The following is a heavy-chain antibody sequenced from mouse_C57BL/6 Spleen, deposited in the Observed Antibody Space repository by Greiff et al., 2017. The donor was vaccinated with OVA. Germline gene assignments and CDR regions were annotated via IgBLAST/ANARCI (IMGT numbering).Heavy chain of an antibody. D-gene: IGHD2-4*01. Sequence: QVQLQQPGTELVKPGASVKLSCKASGYTFTSYWMHWVKQRPGQGLEWIGNINPSNGGTNFNEKFKSKATLTVDKSSSTAYMQLSSLTSEDSAVYYCARSRGIYYESLFAYWGQGTLVTVSA. CDR2: INPSNGGT. CDR1: GYTFTSYW. V-gene: IGHV1-53*01. CDR3: ARSRGIYYESLFAY. J-gene: IGHJ3*01.